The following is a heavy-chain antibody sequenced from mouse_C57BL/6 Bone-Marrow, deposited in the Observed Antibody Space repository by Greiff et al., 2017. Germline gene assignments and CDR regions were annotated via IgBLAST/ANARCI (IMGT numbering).Heavy chain of an antibody. CDR2: INPNNGGT. V-gene: IGHV1-26*01. J-gene: IGHJ1*03. CDR1: GYTFTDYY. CDR3: ATYWNFDV. Sequence: EVQLQQSGPELVKPGASVKISCKASGYTFTDYYMNWVKQSHGKSLEWIGDINPNNGGTSYNQKFKGKATLTVDKSSSTAYMELRSLTSEDSAVYYCATYWNFDVWGTGTTVTVSS.